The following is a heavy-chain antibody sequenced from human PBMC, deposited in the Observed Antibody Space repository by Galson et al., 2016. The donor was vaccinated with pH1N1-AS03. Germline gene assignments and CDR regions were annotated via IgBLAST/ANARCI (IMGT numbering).Heavy chain of an antibody. CDR2: IRDDGSDR. CDR3: ARHQGVAIAARLSGGLDY. J-gene: IGHJ4*02. CDR1: GFTFSNYG. V-gene: IGHV3-30*02. Sequence: SLRLSCAASGFTFSNYGIHWVRQAPGKGLEWVAFIRDDGSDRHYAKSVKGRFTISRDNSKGTVYLQMYNLRSEDTATYYCARHQGVAIAARLSGGLDYWGQGTLVTVSS. D-gene: IGHD6-6*01.